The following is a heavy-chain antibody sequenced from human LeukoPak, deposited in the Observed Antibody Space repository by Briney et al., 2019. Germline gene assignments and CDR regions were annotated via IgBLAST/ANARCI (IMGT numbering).Heavy chain of an antibody. V-gene: IGHV1-2*02. CDR3: ARDPSSVTLYFFDY. J-gene: IGHJ4*02. CDR1: XYTFLXYY. CDR2: INPNSGDT. Sequence: SVTVSCXXXXYTFLXYYVHWVRQAPGQGLEWKGWINPNSGDTKYAQRVQGRVTMTRDTSISTVYMEVSRLRADDTAVYYCARDPSSVTLYFFDYWGQGTQVTVSS. D-gene: IGHD3-22*01.